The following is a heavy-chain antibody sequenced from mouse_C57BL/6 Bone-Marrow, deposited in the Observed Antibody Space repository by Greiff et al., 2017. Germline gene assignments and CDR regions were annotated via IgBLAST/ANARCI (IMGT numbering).Heavy chain of an antibody. J-gene: IGHJ4*01. CDR2: IYPRSGNT. CDR1: GYTFTSYG. D-gene: IGHD2-5*01. Sequence: QVQLQQSGAELARPGASVKLSCKASGYTFTSYGISWVKQRTGQGLEWIGEIYPRSGNTYYNEKFKGKDTLTADKSSSTAYMELRSLTSEDSAVYFCARYSNSVNYAMDYCGQRTSLTVSS. V-gene: IGHV1-81*01. CDR3: ARYSNSVNYAMDY.